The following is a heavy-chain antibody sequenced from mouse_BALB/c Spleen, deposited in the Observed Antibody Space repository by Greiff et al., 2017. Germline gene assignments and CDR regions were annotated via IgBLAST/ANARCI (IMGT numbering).Heavy chain of an antibody. J-gene: IGHJ1*01. CDR1: GFTFSDYY. CDR2: ISDSGSYT. Sequence: EVKLVESGGGLVKPGGSLKLSCAASGFTFSDYYMSWVRQPPEKRLEWVATISDSGSYTSYPDSVNGRFTISRDNAKNNLYLQMSSLTTEATAMDYCARDRDCGSSYGYFDVWGAGTTVTVSA. CDR3: ARDRDCGSSYGYFDV. D-gene: IGHD1-1*01. V-gene: IGHV5-4*02.